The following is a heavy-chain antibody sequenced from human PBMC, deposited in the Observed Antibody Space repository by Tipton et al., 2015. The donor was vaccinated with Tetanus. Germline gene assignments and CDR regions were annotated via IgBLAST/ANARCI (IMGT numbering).Heavy chain of an antibody. CDR3: ARDLSRYYDSSGYYLDP. J-gene: IGHJ5*02. CDR2: IYYSGST. Sequence: TLSLTCTVSGGSISSGGYYWSWIRRHPGKGLEWIGYIYYSGSTYYNPSLKSRVTISVDTSKNQFSLKLSSVTAADTAVYYCARDLSRYYDSSGYYLDPWGQGTLVTVSS. CDR1: GGSISSGGYY. V-gene: IGHV4-31*03. D-gene: IGHD3-22*01.